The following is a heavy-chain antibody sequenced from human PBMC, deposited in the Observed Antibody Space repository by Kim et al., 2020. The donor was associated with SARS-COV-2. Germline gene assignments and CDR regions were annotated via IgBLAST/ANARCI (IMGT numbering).Heavy chain of an antibody. CDR3: ARDSPSFDI. J-gene: IGHJ3*02. Sequence: GTTEYAASVRGRFTISRDDSKSIAYLQMNSLKTEATAMYYCARDSPSFDIWGQGTMVTVSS. CDR2: GTT. V-gene: IGHV3-49*02.